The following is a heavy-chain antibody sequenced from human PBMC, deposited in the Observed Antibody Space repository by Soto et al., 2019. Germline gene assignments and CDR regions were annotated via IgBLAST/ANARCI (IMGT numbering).Heavy chain of an antibody. V-gene: IGHV3-30-3*01. CDR3: ARTGYSSGWYSRGYNWFDP. CDR2: ISYDGSNK. J-gene: IGHJ5*02. CDR1: GFTFSSYA. Sequence: HPGGSLRLSCAASGFTFSSYAMHWVRQAPGKGLEWVAVISYDGSNKYYADSVKGRFTISRDNSKNTLYLQMNSLRAEDTAVYYCARTGYSSGWYSRGYNWFDPWGQGTLVTVSS. D-gene: IGHD6-19*01.